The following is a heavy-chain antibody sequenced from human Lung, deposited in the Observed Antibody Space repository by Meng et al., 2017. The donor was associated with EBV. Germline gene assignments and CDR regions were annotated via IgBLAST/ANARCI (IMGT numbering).Heavy chain of an antibody. Sequence: QVQLGQSGAEVKKPGSPGKVSCKASGGTFSSYTISWVRQAPGQGLEWMGRIIPILGIANYAQKFQGRVTITADKSTSTAYMELSSLRSEDTAVYYCAREDSSGYSYYFDYWGQGTLVTVSS. CDR3: AREDSSGYSYYFDY. V-gene: IGHV1-69*08. CDR1: GGTFSSYT. J-gene: IGHJ4*02. CDR2: IIPILGIA. D-gene: IGHD3-22*01.